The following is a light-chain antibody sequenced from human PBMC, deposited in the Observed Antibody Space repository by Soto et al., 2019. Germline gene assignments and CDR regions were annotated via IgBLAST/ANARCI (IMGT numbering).Light chain of an antibody. CDR3: QQIYGTPFT. J-gene: IGKJ2*01. V-gene: IGKV1-39*01. CDR1: QSISSY. Sequence: DIQMTQSPSSLSASVGDRVTITCRASQSISSYLNWYQQKPGKAPKLLIYAASSLQSGVPSRFSGSGSGTDFTLTISSLQPEDFATYYCQQIYGTPFTFGQGNKLEIK. CDR2: AAS.